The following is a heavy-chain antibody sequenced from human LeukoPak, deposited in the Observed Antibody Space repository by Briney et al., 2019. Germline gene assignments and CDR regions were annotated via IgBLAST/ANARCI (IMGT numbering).Heavy chain of an antibody. CDR3: ARDRVVGLAPFDP. CDR1: GYTFTDYA. Sequence: ASVKVSCKASGYTFTDYAMHWVRQAPGQRLEWMGWINTGNGNTRYSEKFQGRVTITMDTSASTAYMELSSLRSGDTAVYYCARDRVVGLAPFDPWGQGTLVTVSS. V-gene: IGHV1-3*04. D-gene: IGHD2-15*01. J-gene: IGHJ5*02. CDR2: INTGNGNT.